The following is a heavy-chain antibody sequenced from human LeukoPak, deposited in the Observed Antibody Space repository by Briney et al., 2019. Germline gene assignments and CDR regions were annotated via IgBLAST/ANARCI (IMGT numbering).Heavy chain of an antibody. CDR2: INHSGST. V-gene: IGHV4-34*01. J-gene: IGHJ2*01. D-gene: IGHD6-19*01. CDR1: GGSFSGYY. Sequence: SETLSLTCAVYGGSFSGYYWSWIRQPPGKGLEWIGEINHSGSTNYNPSLKSRVTISVDTSKNQFSLKLSSVTAADTAVYYCARYAAVAGRYWYFDLWGRGTLVTVSS. CDR3: ARYAAVAGRYWYFDL.